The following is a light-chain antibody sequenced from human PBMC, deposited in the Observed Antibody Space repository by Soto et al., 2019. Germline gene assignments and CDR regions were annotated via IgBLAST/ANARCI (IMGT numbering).Light chain of an antibody. CDR1: QSINTW. Sequence: DVQMTQSPPTLSASVGDRVTITCRASQSINTWLAWYQQKPGKAPNLLIYRASTLQTGVPSRFIGSGSGTEFTLTISSLQPDDFATYYCQQYNSYSSITFGQGTRLEIK. CDR2: RAS. J-gene: IGKJ5*01. V-gene: IGKV1-5*03. CDR3: QQYNSYSSIT.